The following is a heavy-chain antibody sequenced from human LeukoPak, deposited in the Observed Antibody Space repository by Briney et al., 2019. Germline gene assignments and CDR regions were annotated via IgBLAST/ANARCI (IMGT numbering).Heavy chain of an antibody. CDR2: ISYDGSNK. V-gene: IGHV3-30*04. Sequence: GGSLRLSCAASGFTLSSYAMHWVRQAPGKGLEWVAVISYDGSNKYYADSVKGRFTISRDNSKNTLYLQMNSLRAEDTAVYYCARSRTAIAAAGNDYWGQGTLVTVSS. D-gene: IGHD6-13*01. J-gene: IGHJ4*02. CDR1: GFTLSSYA. CDR3: ARSRTAIAAAGNDY.